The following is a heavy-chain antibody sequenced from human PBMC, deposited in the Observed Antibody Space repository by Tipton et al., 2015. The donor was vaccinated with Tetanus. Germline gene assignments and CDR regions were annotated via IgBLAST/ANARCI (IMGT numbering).Heavy chain of an antibody. D-gene: IGHD1-26*01. V-gene: IGHV3-21*01. Sequence: LRLSCAVSGFTFSNFGMNWVRQAPGKGLEWVASISSTSTYIYYTGSVKGRFTIFRDNAKNSLYLQMNSLRAEDTAVYYCASGSTFDYWGQGTLVTVSS. CDR3: ASGSTFDY. CDR1: GFTFSNFG. CDR2: ISSTSTYI. J-gene: IGHJ4*02.